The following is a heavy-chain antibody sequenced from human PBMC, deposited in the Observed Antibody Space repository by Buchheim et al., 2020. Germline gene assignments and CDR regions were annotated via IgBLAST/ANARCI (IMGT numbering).Heavy chain of an antibody. CDR2: IIPLFGTT. J-gene: IGHJ4*02. Sequence: QVQVVQSGAEVKKPGSSVKVSCKVSGGTFRTSALTWVRQTPGQGLEYMGGIIPLFGTTNVAENFRDRVTISVDESTNTLYVELSSLTSDDTAVYYCAKGRSSSWYDPAYWGQGTL. D-gene: IGHD6-13*01. CDR1: GGTFRTSA. V-gene: IGHV1-69*01. CDR3: AKGRSSSWYDPAY.